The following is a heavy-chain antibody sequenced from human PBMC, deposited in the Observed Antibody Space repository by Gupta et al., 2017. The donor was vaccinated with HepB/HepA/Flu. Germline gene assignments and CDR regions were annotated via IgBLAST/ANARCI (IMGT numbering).Heavy chain of an antibody. CDR3: ARRQRGSNSALEI. V-gene: IGHV1-46*01. Sequence: QVKLVQSGAEVKEPGASVKISCKASGYTFINYFIHWVRQATGQGLEWMGVIIPTGGGTTYAQRFQDRVTMTRDAATGTVFLELTSLRSEDTAVYYCARRQRGSNSALEIWGRGTLVTVS. D-gene: IGHD6-13*01. J-gene: IGHJ3*02. CDR2: IIPTGGGT. CDR1: GYTFINYF.